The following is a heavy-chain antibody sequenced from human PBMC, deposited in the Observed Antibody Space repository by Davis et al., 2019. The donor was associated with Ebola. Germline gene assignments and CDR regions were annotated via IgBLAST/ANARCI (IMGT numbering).Heavy chain of an antibody. J-gene: IGHJ6*02. V-gene: IGHV1-69*04. D-gene: IGHD3-22*01. Sequence: AASVKVSCKASGYTFTSYGISWVRQAPGQGLEWMGRIIPILGIANYAQKFQGRVTITADKSTSTAYMELSSLRSEDTAVYYCARESYYDSSGYYFNYGMDVWGQGTTVTVSS. CDR2: IIPILGIA. CDR3: ARESYYDSSGYYFNYGMDV. CDR1: GYTFTSYG.